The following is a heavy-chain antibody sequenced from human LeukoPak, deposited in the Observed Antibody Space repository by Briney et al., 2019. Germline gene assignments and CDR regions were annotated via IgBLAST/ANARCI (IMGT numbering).Heavy chain of an antibody. CDR1: GFTFSYYA. D-gene: IGHD2-15*01. V-gene: IGHV3-30-3*01. CDR2: ISYDGGNK. J-gene: IGHJ3*02. Sequence: GRSLRLSCTASGFTFSYYAIHWVRQAPGKGLEWVAIISYDGGNKYYADSVKGRLTNSRDNSKNTVNLQMNSLGAEDTAVYYCAREFGGAFDIWGQGTMVAVSS. CDR3: AREFGGAFDI.